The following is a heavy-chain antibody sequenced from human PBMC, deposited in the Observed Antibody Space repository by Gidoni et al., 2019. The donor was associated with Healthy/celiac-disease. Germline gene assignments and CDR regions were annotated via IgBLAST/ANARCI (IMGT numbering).Heavy chain of an antibody. D-gene: IGHD5-12*01. CDR2: IIPILGIA. V-gene: IGHV1-69*02. J-gene: IGHJ4*02. CDR1: GGTFSSST. Sequence: QVQLVQSGAAVKKPGSSVKVSCKASGGTFSSSTLSWVRQAPGQGLEWMGRIIPILGIANYAQKFQGRVTITADKSTSTAYMELSSLRSEDTAVYYCARGRDGYNNFDYWGQGTLVTVSS. CDR3: ARGRDGYNNFDY.